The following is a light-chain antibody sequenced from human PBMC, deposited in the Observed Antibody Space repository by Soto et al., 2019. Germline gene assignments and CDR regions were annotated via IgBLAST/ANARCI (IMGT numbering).Light chain of an antibody. J-gene: IGKJ1*01. Sequence: EIVMTQSPATLSVSPGERATLSCRASQSVSSSYLAWYQQKPGQAPRLLIYDTSTRATGIPDRFSGSGSGTDFTLTISRLEPEDFAVYYCQQYGSSPRTFGQGTKVDIK. CDR1: QSVSSSY. CDR2: DTS. V-gene: IGKV3-20*01. CDR3: QQYGSSPRT.